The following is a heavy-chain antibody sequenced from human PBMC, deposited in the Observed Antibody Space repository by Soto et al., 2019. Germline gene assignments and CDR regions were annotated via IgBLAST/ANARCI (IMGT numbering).Heavy chain of an antibody. D-gene: IGHD3-10*01. CDR1: GFTFSTYS. CDR3: ARDLKVRGAGWFDP. J-gene: IGHJ5*02. V-gene: IGHV3-48*01. Sequence: EVQLVESGGGLVQPGGSLRLSCAASGFTFSTYSMNWVRQAPGKGLEWVSYISPSSSTIYYADSVKGRFTISRDNAKNSLYLQMNSLIAEDTAVYYFARDLKVRGAGWFDPWGQGTLVTVSS. CDR2: ISPSSSTI.